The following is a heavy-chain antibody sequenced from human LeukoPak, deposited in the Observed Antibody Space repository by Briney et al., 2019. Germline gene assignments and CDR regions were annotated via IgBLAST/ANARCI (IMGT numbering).Heavy chain of an antibody. J-gene: IGHJ5*02. CDR3: ARGRPRGMGFDP. CDR1: GGSITSYY. CDR2: IYYSGST. V-gene: IGHV4-59*01. D-gene: IGHD3-16*01. Sequence: SETLSLTCTVSGGSITSYYWSWIRQRPGKGLEWIGYIYYSGSTNYNPSLKSRVTISVDTSKNQFSLKLSSVTAADTAVYYCARGRPRGMGFDPWGQGTLVTVSS.